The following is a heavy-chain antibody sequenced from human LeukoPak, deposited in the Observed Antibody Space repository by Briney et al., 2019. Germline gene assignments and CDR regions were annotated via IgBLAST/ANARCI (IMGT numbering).Heavy chain of an antibody. CDR2: INTNTGNP. CDR3: ARSIRPKAVAVYYYYMDV. J-gene: IGHJ6*03. CDR1: GYTFTSYA. V-gene: IGHV7-4-1*02. Sequence: ASVKVSCKTSGYTFTSYAMNWVRQAPGQGLEWMGWINTNTGNPTYAQGFTGRFVFSLDTSISTAYLQISSLKAEDTAVYYCARSIRPKAVAVYYYYMDVWGKGTTVTVSS. D-gene: IGHD6-19*01.